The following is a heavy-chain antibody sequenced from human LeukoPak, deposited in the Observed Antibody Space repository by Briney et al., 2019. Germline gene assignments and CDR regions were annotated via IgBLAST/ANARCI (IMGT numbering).Heavy chain of an antibody. CDR1: GFTFDDYA. CDR3: AKSTVVTPYYFDY. CDR2: ISWNSGSI. D-gene: IGHD4-23*01. Sequence: GGSLRLSCAASGFTFDDYAMHWVRQAPGKGLEWVSGISWNSGSIGYADSVKGRFTISRDNAKNSLYLQMNSLRAEDTALYYCAKSTVVTPYYFDYWGQGTLVTVSS. J-gene: IGHJ4*02. V-gene: IGHV3-9*01.